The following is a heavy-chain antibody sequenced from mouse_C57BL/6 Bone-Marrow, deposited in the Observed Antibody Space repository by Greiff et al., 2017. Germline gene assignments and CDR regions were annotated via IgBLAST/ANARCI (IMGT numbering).Heavy chain of an antibody. CDR3: TTIPNLFFAY. J-gene: IGHJ3*01. D-gene: IGHD1-1*01. CDR1: GFNIKDDY. CDR2: IDPENGDT. Sequence: DVKLVESGAELVRPGASVKLSCTASGFNIKDDYMHWVKQRPEQGLEWIGWIDPENGDTEYASKFQGKATITADTSSNTAYLQLSSLTSEDTAVYYGTTIPNLFFAYWGQGTRVTVSA. V-gene: IGHV14-4*01.